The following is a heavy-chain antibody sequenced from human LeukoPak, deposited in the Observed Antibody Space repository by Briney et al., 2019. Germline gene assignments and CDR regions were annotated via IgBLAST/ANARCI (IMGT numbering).Heavy chain of an antibody. J-gene: IGHJ4*02. D-gene: IGHD2-2*01. CDR2: ISAYSGNT. CDR1: GYTFTNYG. CDR3: ARDIATVVHQD. Sequence: ASVRVSCKASGYTFTNYGITWVRQAPGQGLELMGWISAYSGNTNYVQKFQGRVTMATDTSTSTAYMELRSLRSGDTAVYYCARDIATVVHQDWGQGTLVTVSS. V-gene: IGHV1-18*01.